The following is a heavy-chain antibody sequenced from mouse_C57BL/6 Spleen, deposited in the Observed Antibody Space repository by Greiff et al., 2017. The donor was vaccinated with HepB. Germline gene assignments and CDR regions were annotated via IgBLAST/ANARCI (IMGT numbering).Heavy chain of an antibody. D-gene: IGHD2-1*01. CDR3: ARSGGNYLYYFDY. Sequence: QVQLKESGAELVKPGASVKISCKASGYTFSSYWMNWVKQRPGRGLEWIGQIYPGDGDTNYNGKFKGKATLTADKSSSTAYMQLSSLTSEDSAVYYCARSGGNYLYYFDYWGQGTTLTVSS. V-gene: IGHV1-80*01. CDR1: GYTFSSYW. CDR2: IYPGDGDT. J-gene: IGHJ2*01.